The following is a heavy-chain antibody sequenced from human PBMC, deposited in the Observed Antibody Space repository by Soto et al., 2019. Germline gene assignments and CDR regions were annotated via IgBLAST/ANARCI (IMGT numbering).Heavy chain of an antibody. Sequence: QVQLVESGGGVVQPGRSLRLSCAASGFTFSSYGMHWVRQAPGKGLEWVAVISYDGSNKYYADSVKGRFTISRDNSKNTLYLQMNSLRAEDTAVYYCAKVRDSSGYNSYYYYGMDVWGQGTTVTVSS. CDR2: ISYDGSNK. D-gene: IGHD3-22*01. V-gene: IGHV3-30*18. CDR3: AKVRDSSGYNSYYYYGMDV. CDR1: GFTFSSYG. J-gene: IGHJ6*02.